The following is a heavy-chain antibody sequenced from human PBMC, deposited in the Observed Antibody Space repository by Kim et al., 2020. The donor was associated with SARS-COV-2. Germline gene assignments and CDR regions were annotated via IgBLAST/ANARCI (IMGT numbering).Heavy chain of an antibody. V-gene: IGHV4-39*01. D-gene: IGHD3-22*01. Sequence: YNPSLTRRVTISVDTSKNQFSLRLSSVTAADTAVYYCVGHSSGYYSPFDYWGQGTLVTVSS. CDR3: VGHSSGYYSPFDY. J-gene: IGHJ4*02.